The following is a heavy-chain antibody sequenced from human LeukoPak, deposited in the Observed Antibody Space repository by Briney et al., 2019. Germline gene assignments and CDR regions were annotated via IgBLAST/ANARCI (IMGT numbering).Heavy chain of an antibody. Sequence: GRSLILSCAASGFTFSSYGMHWVRQAPGKGLEWVAVISYDGSNKYYADSVKGRFTISRDNSKNTLYLQMNSLRAEDTAVYYCAKKGIAAAGNWFDPWGQGTLVTVSS. CDR1: GFTFSSYG. J-gene: IGHJ5*02. CDR3: AKKGIAAAGNWFDP. CDR2: ISYDGSNK. D-gene: IGHD6-13*01. V-gene: IGHV3-30*18.